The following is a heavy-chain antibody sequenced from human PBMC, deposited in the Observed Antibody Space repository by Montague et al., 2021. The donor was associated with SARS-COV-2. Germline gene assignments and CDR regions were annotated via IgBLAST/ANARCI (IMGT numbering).Heavy chain of an antibody. V-gene: IGHV4-59*01. D-gene: IGHD2-21*01. CDR2: TYYSGST. CDR1: GASMKSYY. CDR3: ARVEGMIGGITHFDY. J-gene: IGHJ4*02. Sequence: SETLSLTCSVSGASMKSYYWTWVRQSPGKGLQWTGYTYYSGSTSYDPPLQSRLTMTVDTSKNQFTLRLMSVTAADSAVYYCARVEGMIGGITHFDYWGQGLPVTVSS.